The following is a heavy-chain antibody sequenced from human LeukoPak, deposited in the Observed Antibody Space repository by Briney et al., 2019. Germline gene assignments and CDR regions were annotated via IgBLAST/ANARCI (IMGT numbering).Heavy chain of an antibody. CDR1: GYAFTVYY. CDR2: INPNSGGT. CDR3: ARPYYYDSSGYWLDS. V-gene: IGHV1-2*02. J-gene: IGHJ4*02. D-gene: IGHD3-22*01. Sequence: ASVKVSCKASGYAFTVYYMHWVRQAPGHGLEWMAWINPNSGGTNYAQKFQGRVTMTRDTSISTAYLELSRLRSDDTAVYYCARPYYYDSSGYWLDSWGQGTLVTVSS.